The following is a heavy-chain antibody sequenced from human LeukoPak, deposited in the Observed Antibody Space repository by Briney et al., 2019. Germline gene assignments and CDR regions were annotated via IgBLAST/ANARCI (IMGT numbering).Heavy chain of an antibody. D-gene: IGHD1-26*01. CDR2: ISSSSSTT. V-gene: IGHV3-48*01. CDR1: GFTFSSYS. J-gene: IGHJ3*02. CDR3: ARPLRWELLGGEHDAFDI. Sequence: GGSLRLSCAASGFTFSSYSMNWVRQAPGKGLEWVSYISSSSSTTYYADSVKGRFTISRDNAKNSLYLLMNSLRAEDTAVYYCARPLRWELLGGEHDAFDIWGQGTMVTVSS.